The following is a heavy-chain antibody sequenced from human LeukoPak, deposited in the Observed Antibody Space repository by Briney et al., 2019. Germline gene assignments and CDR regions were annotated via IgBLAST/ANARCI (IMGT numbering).Heavy chain of an antibody. CDR3: ARYYDFWSGYYGGAFDI. Sequence: GASVKVSCKASGYTFTGYYMHWVRQAPGQGLEWMGWISGYNGNTNYAQKVRGRVTMTTDTSTSTAYMELRSLRSDDTAVYYCARYYDFWSGYYGGAFDIWGQGTMVTVSS. CDR2: ISGYNGNT. J-gene: IGHJ3*02. CDR1: GYTFTGYY. D-gene: IGHD3-3*01. V-gene: IGHV1-18*04.